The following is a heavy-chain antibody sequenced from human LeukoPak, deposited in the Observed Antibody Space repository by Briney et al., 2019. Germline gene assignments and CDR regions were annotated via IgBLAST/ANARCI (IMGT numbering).Heavy chain of an antibody. J-gene: IGHJ6*02. V-gene: IGHV3-48*03. CDR2: ISSSGSTI. Sequence: QPGGSLRLSCAASGFTFSSYEMNWVRQAPGKGLEWVSYISSSGSTIYYADSVKGRFTISRDNAKNSLYLQMNSLRAEDTAVYYCARDDDFWSGSGYYYYGMDVRGQGTTVTVSS. CDR1: GFTFSSYE. D-gene: IGHD3-3*01. CDR3: ARDDDFWSGSGYYYYGMDV.